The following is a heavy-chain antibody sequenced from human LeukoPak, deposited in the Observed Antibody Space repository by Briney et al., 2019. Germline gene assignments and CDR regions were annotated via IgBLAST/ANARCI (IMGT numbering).Heavy chain of an antibody. V-gene: IGHV3-74*01. CDR2: IYSDGSRT. CDR3: ARDTGPELFNWFDP. D-gene: IGHD1-7*01. CDR1: GFTFSSYW. J-gene: IGHJ5*02. Sequence: GGSLRLSCAASGFTFSSYWMHWVRQGPGKGLVWVSRIYSDGSRTTYADSVKGRFTISGDNAKNSLYLQMNSLRAEDTAVYYCARDTGPELFNWFDPWGQGTLVTVSS.